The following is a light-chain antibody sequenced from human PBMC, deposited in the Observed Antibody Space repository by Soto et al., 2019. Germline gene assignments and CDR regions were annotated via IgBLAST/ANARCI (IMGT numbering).Light chain of an antibody. CDR3: QQRSDWPRT. J-gene: IGKJ1*01. V-gene: IGKV3-11*01. CDR2: DAS. Sequence: EILLTQSPATLSLSPGERATLSCRASQSVSSCLAWYQQKPGQAPRLLIYDASNRATGIPARFSGSGSGTDFTLTISSLEPEDFAVYYCQQRSDWPRTFGQGTKVDI. CDR1: QSVSSC.